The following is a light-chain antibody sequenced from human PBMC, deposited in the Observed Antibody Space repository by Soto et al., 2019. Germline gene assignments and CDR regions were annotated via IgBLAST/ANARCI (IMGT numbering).Light chain of an antibody. CDR1: SSNIGAGFD. V-gene: IGLV1-40*01. Sequence: QSVLTQPPSVSGAPGQTVTISCTGTSSNIGAGFDVHWYQQLPGAAPKLLIYANTDRPSGVPDRFSGSKSVTSASLAITGLQPEDEADYFCLSFDTSLRGVFGGGTKLTVL. CDR2: ANT. CDR3: LSFDTSLRGV. J-gene: IGLJ2*01.